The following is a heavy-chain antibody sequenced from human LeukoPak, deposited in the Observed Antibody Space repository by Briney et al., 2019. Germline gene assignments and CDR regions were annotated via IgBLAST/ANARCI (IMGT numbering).Heavy chain of an antibody. J-gene: IGHJ2*01. V-gene: IGHV4-59*01. Sequence: SETLSLTCTVSGGSIGIYYWSWIRQPPGKGLEWIGYIYYSGTTDYNPSPKSRVTISVDTSKNQFSLKLRSVTAADTAVYYCASEYGGNSADWYFDLWGRGILVTVSS. CDR2: IYYSGTT. CDR3: ASEYGGNSADWYFDL. CDR1: GGSIGIYY. D-gene: IGHD4-23*01.